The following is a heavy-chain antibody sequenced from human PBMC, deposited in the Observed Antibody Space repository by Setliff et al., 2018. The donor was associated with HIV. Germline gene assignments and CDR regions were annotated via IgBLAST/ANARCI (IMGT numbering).Heavy chain of an antibody. J-gene: IGHJ4*02. V-gene: IGHV3-7*01. D-gene: IGHD6-19*01. CDR2: IKEDGSVT. Sequence: AGGSLRLSCVASGFTFSRYWMSWVRQAPGKGLEFVANIKEDGSVTNYVDSVKGRFTISRDNAKNLVFLQMSSLRVDDTAVYYCAKDALVGYSSGWETGHGYYFDYWGQGALVTVSS. CDR3: AKDALVGYSSGWETGHGYYFDY. CDR1: GFTFSRYW.